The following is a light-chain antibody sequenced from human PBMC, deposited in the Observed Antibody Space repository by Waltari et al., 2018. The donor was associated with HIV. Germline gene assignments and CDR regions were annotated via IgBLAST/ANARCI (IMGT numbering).Light chain of an antibody. CDR3: QQRSNWPPLT. V-gene: IGKV3-11*01. Sequence: EIVLTQSPATLSLSPGERATLSCRASQGVNNYLAWYQQKPGQAPRRLIYDASNRATGIPARSSVSGCGTYFTLTISSLEPEDFAVYYCQQRSNWPPLTFGGGTKVEIK. CDR2: DAS. J-gene: IGKJ4*01. CDR1: QGVNNY.